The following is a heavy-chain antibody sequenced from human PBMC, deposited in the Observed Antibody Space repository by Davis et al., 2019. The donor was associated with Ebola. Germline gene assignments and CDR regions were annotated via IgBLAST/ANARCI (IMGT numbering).Heavy chain of an antibody. D-gene: IGHD4-11*01. CDR2: TNPDGSQK. V-gene: IGHV3-7*03. CDR3: VRLNSKDINSDY. J-gene: IGHJ4*02. CDR1: GFTFSDYY. Sequence: PGGSLRLSCAASGFTFSDYYMNWIRQAPGKGPEWVAKTNPDGSQKYYADSVKGRFTISRDNTKNSLFLQMNSLRAEDTAVYYCVRLNSKDINSDYWGQGTLVTVSS.